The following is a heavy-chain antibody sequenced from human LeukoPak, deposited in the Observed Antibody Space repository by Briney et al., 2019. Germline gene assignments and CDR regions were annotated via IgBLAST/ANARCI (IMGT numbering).Heavy chain of an antibody. CDR2: VYRSGGT. CDR1: GDSISDKYW. V-gene: IGHV4-4*02. J-gene: IGHJ6*02. Sequence: SETLSLTCAVSGDSISDKYWWRWVRPFPDKGLEWIGEVYRSGGTSYNPSLKSRVTISVDKSKNQFSLKLSSVTAADTAVYYCARNIDPSLEIYYYYGMDVWGQGTTVTVSS. CDR3: ARNIDPSLEIYYYYGMDV. D-gene: IGHD2-2*01.